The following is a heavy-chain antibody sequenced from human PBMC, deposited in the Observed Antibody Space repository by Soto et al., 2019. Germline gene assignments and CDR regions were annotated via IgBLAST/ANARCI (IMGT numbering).Heavy chain of an antibody. CDR1: GYSISSGYY. V-gene: IGHV4-38-2*01. Sequence: PSETLSLPCAVSGYSISSGYYWGWIRQPPGKGLEWIGSIYHSGSTYYNPSLKSRVTISVDTPKNQLSLKLSSVTAADTAVYSSASLTGTLHYSGQGTMVTF. CDR3: ASLTGTLHY. D-gene: IGHD4-17*01. CDR2: IYHSGST. J-gene: IGHJ4*02.